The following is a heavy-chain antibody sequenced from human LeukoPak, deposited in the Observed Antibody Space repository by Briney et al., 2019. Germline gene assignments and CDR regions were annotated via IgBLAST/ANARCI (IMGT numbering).Heavy chain of an antibody. CDR3: AKDASGPSYWYFDL. D-gene: IGHD6-19*01. CDR1: GFTFSSYE. CDR2: ITGSGTTI. V-gene: IGHV3-48*03. Sequence: PGGSLRLSCAASGFTFSSYEMNWVRQAPGKGLEWVSYITGSGTTIYYADSVKGRFTISRDNAKNSLYLQMNSLRVEDTALYYCAKDASGPSYWYFDLWGRGTLVTVSS. J-gene: IGHJ2*01.